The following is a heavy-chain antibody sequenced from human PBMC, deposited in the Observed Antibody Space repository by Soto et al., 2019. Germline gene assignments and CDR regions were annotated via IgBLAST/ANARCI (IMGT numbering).Heavy chain of an antibody. V-gene: IGHV1-3*01. J-gene: IGHJ3*02. CDR1: GYTFTSYA. Sequence: ASVKVSCKASGYTFTSYAMHWVRQAPGQRLEWMGWINAGNGNTKYSQKFQGRVTITRDTSASTAYMELSSLRSEDTAVYYCARDWGYCSGGSCYLEAFDIWGQGPMVTVSS. D-gene: IGHD2-15*01. CDR3: ARDWGYCSGGSCYLEAFDI. CDR2: INAGNGNT.